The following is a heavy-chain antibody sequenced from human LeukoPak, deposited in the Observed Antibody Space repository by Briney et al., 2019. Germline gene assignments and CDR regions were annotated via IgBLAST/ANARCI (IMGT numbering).Heavy chain of an antibody. V-gene: IGHV4-61*02. CDR3: ARPDSSGYRYAFDI. CDR2: IYTSGST. J-gene: IGHJ3*02. D-gene: IGHD3-22*01. Sequence: PSETLSLTXTVSGGSISSGSYYWSWIRQPAGKGLEWIGRIYTSGSTNYNPSLKSRVTISVDTSKNQFSLKLSSVTAADTAVYYCARPDSSGYRYAFDIWGQGTMVTVSS. CDR1: GGSISSGSYY.